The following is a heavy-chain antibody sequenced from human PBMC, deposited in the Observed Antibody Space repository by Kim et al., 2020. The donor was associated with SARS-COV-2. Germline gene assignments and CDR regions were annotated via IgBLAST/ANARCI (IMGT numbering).Heavy chain of an antibody. V-gene: IGHV3-30*04. J-gene: IGHJ4*02. CDR1: GFTFSSYA. Sequence: GGSLRLSCAASGFTFSSYAMHWVRQAPGKGLEWVAVISYDGSNKYYADSVKGRFTISRDNSKNTLYLQMNSLRAEDTAVYYCARGGEWELLPRDYWGQGTLVTVSS. CDR2: ISYDGSNK. CDR3: ARGGEWELLPRDY. D-gene: IGHD1-26*01.